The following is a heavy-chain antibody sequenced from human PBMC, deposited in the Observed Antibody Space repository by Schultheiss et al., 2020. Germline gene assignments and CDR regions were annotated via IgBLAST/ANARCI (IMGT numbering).Heavy chain of an antibody. CDR3: ARFPGYCSSTSCYGYYYMDV. J-gene: IGHJ6*03. D-gene: IGHD2-2*01. V-gene: IGHV3-33*08. Sequence: GGSLRLSCAASGFTFSSYSMNWVRQAPGKGLEWVAVIWYDGSNKYYADSVKGRFTISRDNSKNTLYLQMNSLRAEDTAVYYCARFPGYCSSTSCYGYYYMDVWGKGTTVTVSS. CDR1: GFTFSSYS. CDR2: IWYDGSNK.